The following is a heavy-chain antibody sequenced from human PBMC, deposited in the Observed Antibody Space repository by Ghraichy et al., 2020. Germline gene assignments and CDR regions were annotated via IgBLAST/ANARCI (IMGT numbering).Heavy chain of an antibody. V-gene: IGHV4-39*01. CDR1: GGSISGSSSY. CDR3: ARQGLRPSYWYFDL. CDR2: IYYSGST. D-gene: IGHD5-18*01. J-gene: IGHJ2*01. Sequence: SQTFSLTCTVSGGSISGSSSYWDWIRQPPGKGLEWIGSIYYSGSTYYNPSLRSRVTISVDMSKNHFSLKLSSVTAADTAVYYCARQGLRPSYWYFDLWGPGTLVTVSS.